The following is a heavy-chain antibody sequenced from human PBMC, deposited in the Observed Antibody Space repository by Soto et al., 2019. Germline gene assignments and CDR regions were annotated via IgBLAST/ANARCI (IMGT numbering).Heavy chain of an antibody. J-gene: IGHJ3*02. CDR2: IKQDGSEK. CDR3: ARVMDGYCSGGSCYSAAFDI. D-gene: IGHD2-15*01. Sequence: GGSLRLSCAASVFPFSSYWMSWVRQAPGKGLEWVANIKQDGSEKYYVDSVKGRFTISRDNAKNSLYLQMNSLRAEDTAVYYCARVMDGYCSGGSCYSAAFDIWGQGTMVTVSS. CDR1: VFPFSSYW. V-gene: IGHV3-7*01.